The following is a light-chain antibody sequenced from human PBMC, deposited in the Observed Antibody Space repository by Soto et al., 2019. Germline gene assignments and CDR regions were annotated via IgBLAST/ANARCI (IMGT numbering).Light chain of an antibody. V-gene: IGLV1-40*01. CDR3: QSYDSSLSGVV. J-gene: IGLJ2*01. Sequence: QPVLTQPPSVSGAPGQRVTISCTGSTSNIGAGYDVHWYQQLPGTAPKLLIYGDSSRPSGVPDRFSGSNSGTSASLAITGLQAEDEADYYCQSYDSSLSGVVFGGGTKVTVL. CDR1: TSNIGAGYD. CDR2: GDS.